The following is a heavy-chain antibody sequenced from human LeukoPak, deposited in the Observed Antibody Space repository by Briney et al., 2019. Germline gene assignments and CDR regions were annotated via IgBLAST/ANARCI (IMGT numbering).Heavy chain of an antibody. V-gene: IGHV3-23*01. Sequence: GGSLRLSCAASGFTFSSYAMSWVRQAPGKGLEWVSAISGSGGSAYYADSVKGRFTISRDNSKNTLYLQMNSLRAEDTAVYYCAKSSSPYGSGSYLGIDYWGQGTLVTVSS. CDR3: AKSSSPYGSGSYLGIDY. CDR1: GFTFSSYA. J-gene: IGHJ4*02. D-gene: IGHD3-10*01. CDR2: ISGSGGSA.